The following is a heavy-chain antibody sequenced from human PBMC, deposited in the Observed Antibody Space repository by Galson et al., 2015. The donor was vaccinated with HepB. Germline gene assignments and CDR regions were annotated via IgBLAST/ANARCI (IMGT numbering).Heavy chain of an antibody. CDR1: GFTFNSYW. CDR3: TRDGSGWANY. J-gene: IGHJ4*02. Sequence: SLRLSCAASGFTFNSYWLGWVRQAPGKGLEWVANIKEDGGEKYYVDSVKGRFIISRDNAKNSLYLQMSSLRAEDTAVYYCTRDGSGWANYWGQGTLVTVSS. V-gene: IGHV3-7*03. CDR2: IKEDGGEK. D-gene: IGHD6-19*01.